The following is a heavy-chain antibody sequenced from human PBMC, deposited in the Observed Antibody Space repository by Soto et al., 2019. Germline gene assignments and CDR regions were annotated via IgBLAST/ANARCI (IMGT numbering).Heavy chain of an antibody. CDR2: ISAYNGNT. CDR3: ARVLDIVVVPAGYYMDV. Sequence: GASVKLSCKASGYTFTSYGISWVRQAPEQGLEWMGWISAYNGNTNYAQKLQGRVTMTTDTSTSTAYMELRSLRSDDTAVYYCARVLDIVVVPAGYYMDVWGKGTTVTVSS. CDR1: GYTFTSYG. J-gene: IGHJ6*03. V-gene: IGHV1-18*01. D-gene: IGHD2-2*01.